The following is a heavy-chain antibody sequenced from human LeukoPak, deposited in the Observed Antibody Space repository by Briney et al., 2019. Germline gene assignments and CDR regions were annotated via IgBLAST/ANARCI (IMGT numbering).Heavy chain of an antibody. D-gene: IGHD3-16*01. CDR2: ISGSGGST. V-gene: IGHV3-23*01. CDR3: AKSLGYYYYGMDV. Sequence: GGSLRLSCAASGFTFSSYAMSWVRQAPGKGLEWVSAISGSGGSTYYADSVKGRFTISRGNSKNTLYLQMNSLRAEDTAVYYCAKSLGYYYYGMDVWGQGTTVTVSS. J-gene: IGHJ6*02. CDR1: GFTFSSYA.